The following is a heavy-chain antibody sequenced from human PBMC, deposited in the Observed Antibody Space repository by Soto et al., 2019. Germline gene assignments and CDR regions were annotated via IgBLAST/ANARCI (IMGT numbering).Heavy chain of an antibody. Sequence: SETLSLTCTVSGGSVSSGSYSWSWIRQPPEKGLEWIGYLYNSGSTNYNPSLKSRVTISVDTTKNQFSLELSSLRSEDTAVYYCAREWRRGSGSYRSPSGYWGQGTLVTVSS. CDR1: GGSVSSGSYS. J-gene: IGHJ4*02. V-gene: IGHV4-61*01. D-gene: IGHD3-10*01. CDR2: LYNSGST. CDR3: AREWRRGSGSYRSPSGY.